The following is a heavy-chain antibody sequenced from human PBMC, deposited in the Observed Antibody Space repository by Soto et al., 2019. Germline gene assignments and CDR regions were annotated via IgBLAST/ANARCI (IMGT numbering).Heavy chain of an antibody. CDR2: INHSGST. J-gene: IGHJ6*02. Sequence: QVQLQQWGAGLLKPSETLSLTCAVYGGSFSGYYWSWIRQPPGKGLEWIGEINHSGSTNYNPSLTSRVTISVDTSKNHFSLKLSSVTAADTAVYYCARGGFRPYYYYGMDVWGQGTTVTVSS. D-gene: IGHD6-25*01. V-gene: IGHV4-34*01. CDR1: GGSFSGYY. CDR3: ARGGFRPYYYYGMDV.